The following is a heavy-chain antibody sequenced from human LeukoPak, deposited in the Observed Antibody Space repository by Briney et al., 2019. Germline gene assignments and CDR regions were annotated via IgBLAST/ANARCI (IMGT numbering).Heavy chain of an antibody. V-gene: IGHV3-66*01. CDR2: IYSGGST. CDR3: ARWGDYYDSSGSFDY. D-gene: IGHD3-22*01. Sequence: GGSLRLSCAASEFSVGSNYMTWVRQAPGKGLEWVSLIYSGGSTYYADSVKGRFTISRDNSKNTLYLQMNSLRAEDTAVYYCARWGDYYDSSGSFDYWGQGTLVTVSS. J-gene: IGHJ4*02. CDR1: EFSVGSNY.